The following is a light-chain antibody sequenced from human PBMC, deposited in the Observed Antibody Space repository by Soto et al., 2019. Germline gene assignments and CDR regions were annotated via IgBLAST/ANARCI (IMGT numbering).Light chain of an antibody. J-gene: IGLJ2*01. CDR1: SSNIGAGYD. Sequence: QSVLTQPPSVSGAPGQRVTISCTGSSSNIGAGYDVRWYQQLPGTAPKLLIYGNSNRPSGVPDRFSGSKSGTSASLAITGLQAEDEADYYCQSYDSSLSAYVVFGGGTKVTVL. CDR2: GNS. CDR3: QSYDSSLSAYVV. V-gene: IGLV1-40*01.